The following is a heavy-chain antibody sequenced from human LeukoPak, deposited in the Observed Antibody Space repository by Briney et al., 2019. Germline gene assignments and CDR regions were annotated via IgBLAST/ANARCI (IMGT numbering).Heavy chain of an antibody. CDR2: ISGSGGST. CDR1: GFTFSSYA. D-gene: IGHD6-13*01. Sequence: PGGSLRLSCAASGFTFSSYAMSWVRQAPGKGLEWVSAISGSGGSTYYADSVKGRFTISRDNSKNTLYLQMNSLRAEDTAVYYCAKDPNFWNYVFSPLAAAGTRLGNDYWGQGTLVTVSS. V-gene: IGHV3-23*01. CDR3: AKDPNFWNYVFSPLAAAGTRLGNDY. J-gene: IGHJ4*02.